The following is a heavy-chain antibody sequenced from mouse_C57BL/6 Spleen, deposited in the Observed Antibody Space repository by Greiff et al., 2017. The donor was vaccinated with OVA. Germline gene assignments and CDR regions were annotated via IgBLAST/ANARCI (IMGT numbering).Heavy chain of an antibody. V-gene: IGHV4-1*01. J-gene: IGHJ3*01. CDR2: INPDSSTI. D-gene: IGHD1-1*01. CDR3: ASGELVDYYGSSAWFAY. Sequence: EAGGVDFSRYWMSWVRRAPGKGLEWIGEINPDSSTINYAPSLKDKFIISRDNAKNTLYLQMSKVRSEDTALYYCASGELVDYYGSSAWFAYWGQGTLVTVSA. CDR1: GVDFSRYW.